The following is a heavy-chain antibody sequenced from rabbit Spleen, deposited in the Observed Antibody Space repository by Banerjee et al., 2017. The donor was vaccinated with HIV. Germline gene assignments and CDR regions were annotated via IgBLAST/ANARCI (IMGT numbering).Heavy chain of an antibody. V-gene: IGHV1S40*01. CDR3: ARDLVGVIGWNFNL. D-gene: IGHD1-1*01. J-gene: IGHJ4*01. Sequence: QSLEESGGDLVKPGASLTLTCTASGFSLNSSYWMCWVRQAPGKGLEWIACINTATGKAVYASWAKGRFTISKTSSNTVTLQMTSLTAADTATCFCARDLVGVIGWNFNLWGPGTLVTVS. CDR1: GFSLNSSYW. CDR2: INTATGKA.